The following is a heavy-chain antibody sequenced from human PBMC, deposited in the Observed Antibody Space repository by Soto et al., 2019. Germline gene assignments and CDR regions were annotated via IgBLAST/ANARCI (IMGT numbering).Heavy chain of an antibody. CDR3: ARGARMRIPAASGRDYYYHGLDV. CDR1: GGSFSGYY. Sequence: QVQLQEWGAGLLKPSETLSLTCAVYGGSFSGYYWSWIRQHPGKGLEWIGGIKHRGSINYNPARQSRVTMSVDPATNQFSKTMNSVPAAHTSVFYCARGARMRIPAASGRDYYYHGLDVWGQGTAVTVSS. CDR2: IKHRGSI. D-gene: IGHD2-15*01. V-gene: IGHV4-34*01. J-gene: IGHJ6*02.